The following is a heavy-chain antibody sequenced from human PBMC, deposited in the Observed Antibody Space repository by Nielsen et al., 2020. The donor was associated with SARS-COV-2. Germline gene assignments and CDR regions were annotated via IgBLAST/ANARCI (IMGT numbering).Heavy chain of an antibody. D-gene: IGHD5-18*01. Sequence: SETLSLTCTVSGGSISSYYWSWIRQPPGKGLEWIGYIYYSGNTNYNPSLKSRVTISVDSSKNQFSLKLSSVTAADTAVYYCARQGYSYDIDYWGQGTLVTVSS. V-gene: IGHV4-59*08. CDR3: ARQGYSYDIDY. CDR2: IYYSGNT. J-gene: IGHJ4*02. CDR1: GGSISSYY.